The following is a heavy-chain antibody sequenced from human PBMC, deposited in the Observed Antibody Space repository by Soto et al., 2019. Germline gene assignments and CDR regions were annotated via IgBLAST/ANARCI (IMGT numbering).Heavy chain of an antibody. V-gene: IGHV3-23*01. D-gene: IGHD4-17*01. CDR2: ISGSGGTTYT. Sequence: EVQLLESGGGLVQPGGSLRLSCAASGFTFSSYAMSWVRQAPGKGLEWVSAISGSGGTTYTYYADSVKGRFTISRDNSQTTRYLHSNSLRAEDTAVYYCAKGRDYGGNYRDYWGQGTLVTVSS. J-gene: IGHJ4*02. CDR3: AKGRDYGGNYRDY. CDR1: GFTFSSYA.